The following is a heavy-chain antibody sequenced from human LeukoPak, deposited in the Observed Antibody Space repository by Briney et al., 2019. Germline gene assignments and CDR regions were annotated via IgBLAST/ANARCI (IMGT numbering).Heavy chain of an antibody. CDR1: GGTFSKYA. CDR3: ARAQAGNYDWPLDL. V-gene: IGHV1-69*05. CDR2: IIPFLDTS. Sequence: SVKVSCKASGGTFSKYALSWVRQAPGQGLEWMGAIIPFLDTSNYPPKFQDRVTITTDESTSTAYMNLSSLRSDDTAVYYCARAQAGNYDWPLDLWGQGTLVTVSS. J-gene: IGHJ5*02. D-gene: IGHD5-12*01.